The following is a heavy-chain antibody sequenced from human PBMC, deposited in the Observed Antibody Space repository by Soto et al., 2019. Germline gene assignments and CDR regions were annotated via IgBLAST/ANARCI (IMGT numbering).Heavy chain of an antibody. CDR1: GFTFSDYY. CDR2: ISSSSSYT. CDR3: ARALIAAAVSFPDY. V-gene: IGHV3-11*06. D-gene: IGHD6-13*01. Sequence: LRLSCAASGFTFSDYYMSWIRQAPGKGLEWVSYISSSSSYTNYADSVKGRFTISRDNAKNSLYLQMNSLRAEDTAVYYCARALIAAAVSFPDYWGQGTLVTVSS. J-gene: IGHJ4*02.